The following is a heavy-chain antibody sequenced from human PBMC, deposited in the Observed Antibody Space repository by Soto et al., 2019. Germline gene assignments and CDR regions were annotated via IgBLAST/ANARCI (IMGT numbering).Heavy chain of an antibody. Sequence: QVQLVQSGAEVKKPGASVKVSCKASGYTFTSYDINWVRQATGQGLEWMGWMNPNSGNTGYAQKFQGRVTMTRNTSISTAYMELSSLRSEDTAVYYCARGLGLSPADPIGYSYGPRKGRGYWGQGTLVTVSS. CDR3: ARGLGLSPADPIGYSYGPRKGRGY. CDR1: GYTFTSYD. J-gene: IGHJ4*02. CDR2: MNPNSGNT. V-gene: IGHV1-8*01. D-gene: IGHD5-18*01.